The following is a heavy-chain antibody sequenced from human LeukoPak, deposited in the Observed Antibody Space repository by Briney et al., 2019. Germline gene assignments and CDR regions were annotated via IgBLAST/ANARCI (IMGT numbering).Heavy chain of an antibody. J-gene: IGHJ6*02. CDR3: ARGFDDSSGFYPYSMDV. D-gene: IGHD3-22*01. Sequence: GGSLRLSCAASGFTFSSYSMNWVRQAPGKGLEWVSSISSSSSYIYYADSVKGRFTISRDNAKNSLYLQMNSLRAEDTAVYYCARGFDDSSGFYPYSMDVWGQGTTVTVSS. V-gene: IGHV3-21*01. CDR2: ISSSSSYI. CDR1: GFTFSSYS.